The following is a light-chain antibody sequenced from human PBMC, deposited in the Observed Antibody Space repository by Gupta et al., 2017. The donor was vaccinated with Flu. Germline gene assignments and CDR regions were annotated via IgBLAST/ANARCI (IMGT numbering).Light chain of an antibody. CDR1: SLRSDY. Sequence: GQTVRITCQGGSLRSDYASWYQQKPGQAPVLVIYGKNNRPSGIADRCSGSSSGNTASLTITGGQAEDEADYYCNSRDSSGNHYVFGTGTKVTVL. J-gene: IGLJ1*01. V-gene: IGLV3-19*01. CDR2: GKN. CDR3: NSRDSSGNHYV.